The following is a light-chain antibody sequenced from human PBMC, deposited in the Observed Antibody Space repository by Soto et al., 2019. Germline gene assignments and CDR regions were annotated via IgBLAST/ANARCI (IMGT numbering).Light chain of an antibody. CDR2: HVT. V-gene: IGLV2-14*03. Sequence: QSALTQPASVSGSPGQSITISCTGTSSDIGHYDYVSWYQQHPGKAPKLMIYHVTYRPSGVSNRYSGSQSGNSASLTISGLQDDEEADYYCCALTTSHTYVFGSGTKVTVL. CDR1: SSDIGHYDY. CDR3: CALTTSHTYV. J-gene: IGLJ1*01.